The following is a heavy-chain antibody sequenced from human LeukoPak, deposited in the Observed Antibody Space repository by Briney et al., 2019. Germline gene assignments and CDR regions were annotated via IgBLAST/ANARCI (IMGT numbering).Heavy chain of an antibody. Sequence: PGASVKVSCKASGFTFTSYDINWVRQASGQGLEWMGWMNPNNGNTGYAQKFQGRVTMTRNTSISTAYMELSSLRSEDTAVYYCARARIVGATTEEDYWGQGTLVTVSS. D-gene: IGHD1-26*01. CDR2: MNPNNGNT. CDR1: GFTFTSYD. V-gene: IGHV1-8*01. J-gene: IGHJ4*02. CDR3: ARARIVGATTEEDY.